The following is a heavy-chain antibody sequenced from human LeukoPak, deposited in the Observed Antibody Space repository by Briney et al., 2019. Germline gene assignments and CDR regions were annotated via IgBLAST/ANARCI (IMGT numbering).Heavy chain of an antibody. CDR1: GFTFSSHTFSSYT. V-gene: IGHV3-21*04. D-gene: IGHD3-16*01. J-gene: IGHJ1*01. Sequence: GGSLRLSCAASGFTFSSHTFSSYTMNWVRQAPGKGLEWVSSISSTSSYIYYADSVKGRFTVSRDNAKNSLYLQMDSLRAEDTAVYYCASSPGGYFQHWGQGTLVTVSS. CDR3: ASSPGGYFQH. CDR2: ISSTSSYI.